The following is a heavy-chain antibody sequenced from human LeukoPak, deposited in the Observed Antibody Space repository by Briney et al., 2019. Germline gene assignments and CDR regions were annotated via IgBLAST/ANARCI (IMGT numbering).Heavy chain of an antibody. CDR3: AKGHDYGDSSFDY. D-gene: IGHD4-17*01. J-gene: IGHJ4*02. Sequence: GGSLRLSCAASGFTFSSYGLHWVRQAPGKGLEWVTFIQYDGSNQHYADSVKGRFAISRDNSKNTLFLQMNSLRAEDTAVYYCAKGHDYGDSSFDYWGQGTLVTVSS. CDR2: IQYDGSNQ. CDR1: GFTFSSYG. V-gene: IGHV3-30*02.